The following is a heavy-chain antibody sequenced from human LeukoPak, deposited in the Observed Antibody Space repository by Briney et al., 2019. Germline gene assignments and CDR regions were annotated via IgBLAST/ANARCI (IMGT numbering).Heavy chain of an antibody. CDR3: ARDVSSSWNRAGAPYWFDP. CDR1: GGSISSGGYY. J-gene: IGHJ5*02. Sequence: SQTLSLTCTVSGGSISSGGYYWSWIRQPPGKGLEWIGYIYHSGSTYYNPSLKSRVTISVDRSKNQFSLKLSSVTAADTAVYYCARDVSSSWNRAGAPYWFDPWGQGTLVTVSS. D-gene: IGHD6-13*01. CDR2: IYHSGST. V-gene: IGHV4-30-2*01.